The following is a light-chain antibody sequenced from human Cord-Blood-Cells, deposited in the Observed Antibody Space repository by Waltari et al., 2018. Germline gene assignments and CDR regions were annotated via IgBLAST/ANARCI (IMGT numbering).Light chain of an antibody. CDR2: GTS. CDR1: QSVSSN. J-gene: IGKJ1*01. V-gene: IGKV3-15*01. CDR3: QQYNNWPPWT. Sequence: EIVMTQSPSTLSVSPGERATLSCRASQSVSSNVAWYQQKPGQSPRPLIDGTSTRATGIPARFSGSGSGTEFTLTISSLQSEDFAVYYCQQYNNWPPWTFGQGTKVEIK.